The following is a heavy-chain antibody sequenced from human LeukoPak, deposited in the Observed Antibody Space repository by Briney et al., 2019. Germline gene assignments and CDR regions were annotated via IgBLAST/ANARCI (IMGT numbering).Heavy chain of an antibody. D-gene: IGHD1-7*01. CDR1: GGTFSSYA. CDR3: ARAGNWNYWNYFDY. V-gene: IGHV1-69*06. Sequence: SVKLSCKAYGGTFSSYAISWVRQAPGQGLEWMGGILPIFGTANYAQKFQGRVTITADKSTSTAYMELSSLRSEDTAVYYCARAGNWNYWNYFDYWGQGTLVTVSS. J-gene: IGHJ4*02. CDR2: ILPIFGTA.